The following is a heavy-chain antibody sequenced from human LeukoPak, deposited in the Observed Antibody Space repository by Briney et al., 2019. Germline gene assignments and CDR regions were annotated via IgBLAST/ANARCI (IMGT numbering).Heavy chain of an antibody. Sequence: SVKVSCKASGGTFSSYAISWVRQAPGQGLEWMGRIIPIFGTANYAQKFQGRVTITTDESTSTAYMELSSLRSEDKAVYYCCSGYSYEFSDPWGQGTLVTVSS. J-gene: IGHJ5*02. CDR2: IIPIFGTA. CDR1: GGTFSSYA. D-gene: IGHD5-18*01. CDR3: CSGYSYEFSDP. V-gene: IGHV1-69*05.